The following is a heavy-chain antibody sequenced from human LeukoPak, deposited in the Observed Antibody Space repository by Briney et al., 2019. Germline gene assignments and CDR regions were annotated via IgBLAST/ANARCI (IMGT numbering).Heavy chain of an antibody. J-gene: IGHJ3*02. D-gene: IGHD3-22*01. CDR1: GGTFSSYA. CDR3: ARVMYYDSSGLDYAFDI. Sequence: ASVKVSXKASGGTFSSYAISWVRQAPGQGLEWMGRIIPIFGTANYAQKFQGRVTITTDESTSTAYMELSSLRSEDTAVYYCARVMYYDSSGLDYAFDIWGQGTMVTVSS. V-gene: IGHV1-69*05. CDR2: IIPIFGTA.